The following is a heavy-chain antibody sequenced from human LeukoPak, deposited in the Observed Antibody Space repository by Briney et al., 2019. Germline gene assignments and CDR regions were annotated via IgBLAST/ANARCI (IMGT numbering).Heavy chain of an antibody. CDR2: IYHSGST. J-gene: IGHJ2*01. D-gene: IGHD3-10*01. V-gene: IGHV4-4*02. CDR1: GVSISSSNW. CDR3: ARDGWFAESRYIDL. Sequence: SETLSLTCAVSGVSISSSNWWHWVRQPPGKGLEWIGEIYHSGSTNYNPSLKSRVTISVDTSKNQFSLKLTSVTAADTAVYYCARDGWFAESRYIDLWGRGTLVTVSS.